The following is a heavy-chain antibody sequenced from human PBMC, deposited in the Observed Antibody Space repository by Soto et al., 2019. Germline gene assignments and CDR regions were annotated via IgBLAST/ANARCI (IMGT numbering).Heavy chain of an antibody. CDR2: INPNSGAT. CDR1: GYTFTDYY. D-gene: IGHD2-2*02. CDR3: AKDQGGYMVSGMDV. J-gene: IGHJ6*02. Sequence: QVQLVQSRAEVKKPEASVNVSCKASGYTFTDYYIYWLRQAPGHGLEWMGWINPNSGATNYAHNFQGRVTMTRDTSIRAAYMELSRLSSDDTAVYYCAKDQGGYMVSGMDVWGQGTTVTVSS. V-gene: IGHV1-2*02.